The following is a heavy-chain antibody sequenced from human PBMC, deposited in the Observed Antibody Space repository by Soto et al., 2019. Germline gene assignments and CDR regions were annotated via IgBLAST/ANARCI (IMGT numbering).Heavy chain of an antibody. CDR3: ARDSKEGYSSGSLDY. D-gene: IGHD6-19*01. J-gene: IGHJ4*02. CDR1: GGTFSSYA. V-gene: IGHV1-69*13. Sequence: SVKVSCKASGGTFSSYAISWVRQAPGQGLEWMGGIIPIFGTANYAQKFQGRVTITADESTSTAYMELSSLRSEDTAVYYCARDSKEGYSSGSLDYWGQGTLVTVSS. CDR2: IIPIFGTA.